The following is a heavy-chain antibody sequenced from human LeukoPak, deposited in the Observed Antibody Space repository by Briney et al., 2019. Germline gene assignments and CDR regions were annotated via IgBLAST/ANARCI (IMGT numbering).Heavy chain of an antibody. J-gene: IGHJ4*02. D-gene: IGHD3-3*01. CDR1: GYTFTGYY. CDR2: INPNSGGT. V-gene: IGHV1-2*02. CDR3: ARDRLADYDFWSGYYHFDY. Sequence: ASVKVSCKASGYTFTGYYMHWVRQAPGQGLEWMGWINPNSGGTNYAQKFQGRVTMTRDTSISTAYMELSRLRSDDTAVYYCARDRLADYDFWSGYYHFDYWGQGTLVTVSS.